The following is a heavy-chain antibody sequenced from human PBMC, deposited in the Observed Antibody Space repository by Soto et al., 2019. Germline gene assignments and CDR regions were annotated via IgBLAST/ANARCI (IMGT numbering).Heavy chain of an antibody. CDR3: AADSIVAEFDY. J-gene: IGHJ4*02. Sequence: GASVKVSCKASGFTFTSSAMQWVRQARGQRLEWIGWIVVGSGNTNYAQKFQERVTTTRDMSTSTAYMELSSLRSEDTAVYYCAADSIVAEFDYWGQGTLVTVSS. CDR1: GFTFTSSA. D-gene: IGHD5-12*01. CDR2: IVVGSGNT. V-gene: IGHV1-58*02.